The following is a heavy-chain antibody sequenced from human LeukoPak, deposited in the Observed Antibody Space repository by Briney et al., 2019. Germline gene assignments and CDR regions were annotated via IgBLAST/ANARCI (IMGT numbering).Heavy chain of an antibody. J-gene: IGHJ4*02. Sequence: ASVKVSCKASGGTFSSYAIRWVRQAPGQGLEWMGGIIPIFGTANYAQKFRGRVTITADKSTRTAYMELSSLRSEDTAVYYCAGDNDSRDPPHFDYWGQGTLVTVSS. D-gene: IGHD3-16*01. CDR1: GGTFSSYA. CDR3: AGDNDSRDPPHFDY. V-gene: IGHV1-69*06. CDR2: IIPIFGTA.